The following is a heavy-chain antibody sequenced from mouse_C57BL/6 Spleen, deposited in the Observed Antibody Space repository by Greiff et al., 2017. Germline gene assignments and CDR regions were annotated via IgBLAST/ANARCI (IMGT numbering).Heavy chain of an antibody. J-gene: IGHJ2*01. CDR1: GYTFPDYY. CDR2: INPYNGGT. V-gene: IGHV1-19*01. D-gene: IGHD1-1*01. Sequence: VQLKQSGPVLVKPGASVKMSCKASGYTFPDYYMNWVKQSHGKRLEWIGVINPYNGGTSYNQKFKGKATLTVDKSSSTAYMDLHSLTSEDSAVYYCARGNYGSSYDYWGQGTTLTVSS. CDR3: ARGNYGSSYDY.